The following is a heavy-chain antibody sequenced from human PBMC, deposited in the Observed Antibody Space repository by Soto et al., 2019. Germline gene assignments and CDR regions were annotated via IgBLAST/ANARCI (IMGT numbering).Heavy chain of an antibody. CDR1: GYTFTSYA. CDR3: ATGWFGEFVYYFDY. V-gene: IGHV1-18*01. CDR2: ISAYNGNT. Sequence: QVQLVQSGAEVKKPGASVKVSCKASGYTFTSYAFSWVRQAPGQGLEWMGWISAYNGNTNYAQELQARVTMTTDTSTSTAYMELRSLRSDDTAVYYCATGWFGEFVYYFDYWGQGTLVTVSS. J-gene: IGHJ4*02. D-gene: IGHD3-10*01.